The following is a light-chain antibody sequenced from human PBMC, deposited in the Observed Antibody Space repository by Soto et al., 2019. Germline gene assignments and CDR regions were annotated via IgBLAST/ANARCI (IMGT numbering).Light chain of an antibody. CDR3: SSYTSSSTSYV. CDR1: SSDVGGYNY. J-gene: IGLJ1*01. Sequence: SVLTQPASVSGYPGQSITISSTGTSSDVGGYNYVSWYQQHPGKAPKLMIYEVSNRPSGVSNRFSGSKSGNTASLTISGLQAEDEADYYCSSYTSSSTSYVFGTGTKVTVL. CDR2: EVS. V-gene: IGLV2-14*01.